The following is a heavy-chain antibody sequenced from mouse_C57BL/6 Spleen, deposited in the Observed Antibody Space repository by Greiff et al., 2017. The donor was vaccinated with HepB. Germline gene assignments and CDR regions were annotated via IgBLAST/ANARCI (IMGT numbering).Heavy chain of an antibody. CDR3: ATDYYGDWFAY. Sequence: DVKLVESGGGLVKPGGSLKLSCAASGFTFSDYGMHWVRQAPEKGLEWVAYISSGSSTIYYADTVKGRFTISRDNAKNTLFLQMTSLRSEDTAMYYCATDYYGDWFAYWGQGTLVTVSA. CDR1: GFTFSDYG. J-gene: IGHJ3*01. CDR2: ISSGSSTI. D-gene: IGHD1-1*01. V-gene: IGHV5-17*01.